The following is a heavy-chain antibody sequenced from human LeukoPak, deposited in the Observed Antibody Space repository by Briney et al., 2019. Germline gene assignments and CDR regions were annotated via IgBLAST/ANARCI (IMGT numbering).Heavy chain of an antibody. D-gene: IGHD3-9*01. Sequence: GASVKVSCKASGYTFTSYGISWARQAPGQGLEWIGWISAYNGNTDYAPKLQGRVTMTTDTSTSTAYMELRSLRSDDTAVYYCFFFMQKTAYDILTGYWIPDAFDIWGQGTMVTVSS. CDR3: FFFMQKTAYDILTGYWIPDAFDI. CDR2: ISAYNGNT. V-gene: IGHV1-18*01. CDR1: GYTFTSYG. J-gene: IGHJ3*02.